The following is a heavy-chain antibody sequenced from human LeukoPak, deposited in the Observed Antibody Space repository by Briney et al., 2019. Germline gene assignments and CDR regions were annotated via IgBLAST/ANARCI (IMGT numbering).Heavy chain of an antibody. D-gene: IGHD1-1*01. J-gene: IGHJ3*02. V-gene: IGHV3-21*01. Sequence: RGSLRLSCAASGFTFSSYSMNWVRQAPGKGLEWVSSISSSSSYIYYADSVKGRFTISRDNAKDSLYLQMNSLRAEDTAVYYCARVEVPDAFDIWGQGTMVTVSS. CDR3: ARVEVPDAFDI. CDR2: ISSSSSYI. CDR1: GFTFSSYS.